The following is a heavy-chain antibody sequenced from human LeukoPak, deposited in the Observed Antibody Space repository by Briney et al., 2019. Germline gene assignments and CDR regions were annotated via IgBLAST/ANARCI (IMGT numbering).Heavy chain of an antibody. Sequence: PGGSLRLSCAASGFTFSTYGMHWVRQAPGKGLEWVAFIRYDGSNKQYADSVKGRFTISRDNSKNTLYLQMNSLGPEDTAVYYCALRGYGERKDQDYWGQGTLVTVSS. CDR3: ALRGYGERKDQDY. J-gene: IGHJ4*02. CDR1: GFTFSTYG. D-gene: IGHD6-13*01. CDR2: IRYDGSNK. V-gene: IGHV3-30*02.